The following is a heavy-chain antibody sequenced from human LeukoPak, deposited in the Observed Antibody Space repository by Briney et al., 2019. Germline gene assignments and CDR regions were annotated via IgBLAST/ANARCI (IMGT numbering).Heavy chain of an antibody. D-gene: IGHD2-2*02. V-gene: IGHV3-30-3*01. Sequence: GGSLRLSCAASGFTFSSYAMHWVRQAPGKGLEWVAVISYDGSNKYYADSVKGRFTISRDNSKNTLYLQMNSLRAEDTAVYYCAKGYRDYYYYYGMDVWGQGTTVTVSS. J-gene: IGHJ6*02. CDR2: ISYDGSNK. CDR1: GFTFSSYA. CDR3: AKGYRDYYYYYGMDV.